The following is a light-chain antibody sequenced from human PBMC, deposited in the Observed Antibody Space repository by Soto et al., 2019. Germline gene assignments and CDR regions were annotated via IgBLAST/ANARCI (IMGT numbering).Light chain of an antibody. J-gene: IGLJ1*01. CDR2: EVS. CDR3: SSYTGSSTPYV. CDR1: SSDVGGYNY. Sequence: SVLTQPASVSGSPGQSITISCTGTSSDVGGYNYVSWYQQHPGKAPKLMIYEVSNRPSGISNRFSGSKSGNTASLTISGLQAEDEADYYCSSYTGSSTPYVFGTGTKLTVL. V-gene: IGLV2-14*01.